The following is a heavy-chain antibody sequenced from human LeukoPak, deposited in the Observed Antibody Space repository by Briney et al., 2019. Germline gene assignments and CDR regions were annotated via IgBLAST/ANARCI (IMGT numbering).Heavy chain of an antibody. D-gene: IGHD6-19*01. CDR2: IYYSGST. J-gene: IGHJ6*03. V-gene: IGHV4-39*01. Sequence: PSETLSLTCTVSGGSISSSSYYWGWIRQPPGKGLEWIGSIYYSGSTYYNPSLKSRVTISVDTSKNQFSLKLSSVTAADTAVYYCARGTYSSGWYPPYMDVWGKGTTVTISS. CDR3: ARGTYSSGWYPPYMDV. CDR1: GGSISSSSYY.